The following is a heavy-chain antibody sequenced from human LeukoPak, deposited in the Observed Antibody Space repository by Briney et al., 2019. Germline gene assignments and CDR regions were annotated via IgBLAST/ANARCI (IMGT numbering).Heavy chain of an antibody. V-gene: IGHV3-9*01. CDR3: AKDIRAVVVPADAFDY. J-gene: IGHJ4*02. Sequence: GRSLRLSCEASGFTFDDYAMHWVRQAPGKGLEWVSGISWNSGSIGYADSVKGRFTISRDNAKNSLYLEMNSLRAEDTALYYCAKDIRAVVVPADAFDYWGQGTLVTVSS. CDR1: GFTFDDYA. D-gene: IGHD2-2*01. CDR2: ISWNSGSI.